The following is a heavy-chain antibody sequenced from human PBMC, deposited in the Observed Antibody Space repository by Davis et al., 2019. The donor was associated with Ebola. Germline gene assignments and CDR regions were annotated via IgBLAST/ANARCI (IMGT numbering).Heavy chain of an antibody. V-gene: IGHV3-30-3*01. Sequence: GESLNLSCAASGFTFSSNGMHWVRQAPGKGLEWVAIISYDGSNTYYEDSVKGRFTISRDNPKNTLFLQMNSLRVEDTAVYYCARDRCSGESCYRNSFDIWGQGTMVSVSS. J-gene: IGHJ3*02. CDR1: GFTFSSNG. CDR2: ISYDGSNT. D-gene: IGHD2-15*01. CDR3: ARDRCSGESCYRNSFDI.